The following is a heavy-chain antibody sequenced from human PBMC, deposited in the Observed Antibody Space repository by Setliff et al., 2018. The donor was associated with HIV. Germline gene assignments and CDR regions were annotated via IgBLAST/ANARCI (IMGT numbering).Heavy chain of an antibody. CDR3: VKDGYSDYLNSYFDY. CDR1: GFIFKTYD. J-gene: IGHJ4*02. CDR2: IRFNGNDK. D-gene: IGHD4-17*01. Sequence: GSLRLSCATSGFIFKTYDIHWVRQAPGKGLEWVTFIRFNGNDKYYADSVKGRFTISRDNSKNTLDLQINSLRPEDTAVYYCVKDGYSDYLNSYFDYWGQGTLVTGSS. V-gene: IGHV3-30*02.